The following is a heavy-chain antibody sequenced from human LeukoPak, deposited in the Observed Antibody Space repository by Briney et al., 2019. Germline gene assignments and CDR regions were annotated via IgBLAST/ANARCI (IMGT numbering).Heavy chain of an antibody. D-gene: IGHD3-9*01. V-gene: IGHV4-59*01. CDR1: GGSISNYY. Sequence: SETLSLTCTVSGGSISNYYWTWIRQPPGKGLEWIGYIYYSGSTNYNPSLKSRVTISVDTSKNQFSLKLSSVTAADTAVYYCARLQLRYFDWDLDYWGQGTLVTVSS. CDR3: ARLQLRYFDWDLDY. CDR2: IYYSGST. J-gene: IGHJ4*02.